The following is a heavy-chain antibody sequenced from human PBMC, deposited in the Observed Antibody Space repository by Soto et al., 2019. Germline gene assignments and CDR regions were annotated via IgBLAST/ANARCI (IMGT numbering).Heavy chain of an antibody. D-gene: IGHD2-21*01. CDR1: GFAFSSYA. CDR3: VNMMIARGAFDF. CDR2: ISPQGGST. V-gene: IGHV3-64D*06. J-gene: IGHJ4*02. Sequence: VGSLRLSCSASGFAFSSYAMHWVRQTPGKGLEYVSAISPQGGSTYYADSVKGRFTISRDDSKNTVYLQMSSLRPDDTAVYYCVNMMIARGAFDFWGQGTLVNVSS.